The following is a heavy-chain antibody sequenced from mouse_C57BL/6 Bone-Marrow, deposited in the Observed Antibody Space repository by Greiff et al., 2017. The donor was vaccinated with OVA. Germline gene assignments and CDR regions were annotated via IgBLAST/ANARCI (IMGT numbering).Heavy chain of an antibody. D-gene: IGHD1-1*01. CDR1: GFNIKDYY. Sequence: EVQLQQSGAELVRPGASVKLSCTASGFNIKDYYMHWVKQRPEQGLEWIGRIDPEDGDTEYAPKFQGKATMTADTSSNTAYLQLSSLTSEDTAVYYCTSYYYGRRPGDFDGRGTGTTVTVSS. CDR2: IDPEDGDT. V-gene: IGHV14-1*01. J-gene: IGHJ1*03. CDR3: TSYYYGRRPGDFDG.